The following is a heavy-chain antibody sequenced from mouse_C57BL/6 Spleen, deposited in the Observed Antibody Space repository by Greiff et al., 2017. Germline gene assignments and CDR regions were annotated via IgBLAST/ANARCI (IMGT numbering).Heavy chain of an antibody. CDR2: IHPNSGST. CDR3: ARREGNYGGFAY. J-gene: IGHJ3*01. D-gene: IGHD2-1*01. V-gene: IGHV1-64*01. Sequence: QVQLKQPGAELVKPGASVKLSCKASGYTFTSYWMHWVKQRPGQGLEWIGMIHPNSGSTNYNEKFKSKATLTVDKSSSTAYMQLSSLTSEDSAVYYCARREGNYGGFAYWGQGTLVTVSA. CDR1: GYTFTSYW.